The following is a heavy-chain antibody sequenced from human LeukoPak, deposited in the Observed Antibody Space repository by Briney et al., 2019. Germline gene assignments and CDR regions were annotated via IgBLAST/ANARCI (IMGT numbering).Heavy chain of an antibody. CDR1: GFTFSSYW. J-gene: IGHJ4*02. V-gene: IGHV4-34*01. D-gene: IGHD6-19*01. Sequence: PGGSLRLSCAASGFTFSSYWMSWIRQPPGKGLEWIGERNHRGSSYFNPSFESRVTISLDMSRKQFSLKLTSVTAADTAFYYCARGSGSYSGAADYWGQGTLVTVSS. CDR3: ARGSGSYSGAADY. CDR2: RNHRGSS.